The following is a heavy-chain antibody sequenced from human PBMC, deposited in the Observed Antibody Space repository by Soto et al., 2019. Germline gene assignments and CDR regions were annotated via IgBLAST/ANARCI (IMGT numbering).Heavy chain of an antibody. CDR2: ISAYNGNT. Sequence: QVQLVQSGAEVKKPGASVKVSCKASGYTFTSYGISWVRQAPGQGLEWMGWISAYNGNTNYAQKLQGRVTMTTDTSTSTAYMELRSLRSDDTAVYYCARGDIVVVPAANYGLSYYGMDVWGQGTTVTVSS. CDR3: ARGDIVVVPAANYGLSYYGMDV. V-gene: IGHV1-18*04. J-gene: IGHJ6*02. CDR1: GYTFTSYG. D-gene: IGHD2-2*01.